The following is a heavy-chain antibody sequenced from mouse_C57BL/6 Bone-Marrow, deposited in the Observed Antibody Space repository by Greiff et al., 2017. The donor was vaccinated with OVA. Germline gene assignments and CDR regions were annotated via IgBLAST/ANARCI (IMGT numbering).Heavy chain of an antibody. CDR3: AKIYYYGSIYAMDY. CDR1: GFTFSDYG. CDR2: ISSGSSTI. Sequence: EVQGVESGGGLVKPGGSLKLSCAASGFTFSDYGMHWVRQAPEKGLEWVAYISSGSSTIYYADTVKGRFTISIDNAKNTLFLQMTSLRSEDTAMYYCAKIYYYGSIYAMDYWGQGTSVTVSS. J-gene: IGHJ4*01. V-gene: IGHV5-17*01. D-gene: IGHD1-1*01.